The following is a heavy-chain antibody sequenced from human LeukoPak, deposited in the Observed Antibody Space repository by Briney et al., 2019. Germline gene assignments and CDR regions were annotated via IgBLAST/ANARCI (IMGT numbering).Heavy chain of an antibody. CDR2: FHPEDGEA. J-gene: IGHJ4*02. V-gene: IGHV1-24*01. CDR1: GYTFSSYH. Sequence: ASVKVSCKASGYTFSSYHMHWVRQAPGKGLEWMAGFHPEDGEAIYAQRLQGRVTLTEDTSSDTAYMELSSLRSEDAAVYYCSTGSFHFDYWGQGTLVTVSS. CDR3: STGSFHFDY. D-gene: IGHD3-3*02.